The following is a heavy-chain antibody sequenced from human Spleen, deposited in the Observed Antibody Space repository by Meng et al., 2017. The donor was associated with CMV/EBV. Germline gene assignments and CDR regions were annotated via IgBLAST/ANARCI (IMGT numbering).Heavy chain of an antibody. CDR1: GVSVNSETYY. Sequence: GSLRLSCSVSGVSVNSETYYWSWLRQPPGKGLEWLGYVYYAGNTNFNPSLKSRVTISVDTSKNQFSLKLSSVTAADTAVYYCARGVGSSSREAFDIWGQGTMVTVSS. J-gene: IGHJ3*02. V-gene: IGHV4-61*01. D-gene: IGHD6-13*01. CDR3: ARGVGSSSREAFDI. CDR2: VYYAGNT.